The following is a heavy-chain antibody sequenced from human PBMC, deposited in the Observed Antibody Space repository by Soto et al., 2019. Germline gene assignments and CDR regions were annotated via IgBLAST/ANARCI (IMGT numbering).Heavy chain of an antibody. Sequence: QVQLVQSGAEVKKPGSSVKVSCKASGGTFSSYTISWVRQAPGQGLEWMGRIIPILGIANYAQKFQGRVTITADKSTSTAYMELSSLRSEDTAVYYCARIGYQVAATLPPLWFDPWGQGTLVTVSS. D-gene: IGHD2-15*01. CDR2: IIPILGIA. CDR1: GGTFSSYT. CDR3: ARIGYQVAATLPPLWFDP. J-gene: IGHJ5*02. V-gene: IGHV1-69*02.